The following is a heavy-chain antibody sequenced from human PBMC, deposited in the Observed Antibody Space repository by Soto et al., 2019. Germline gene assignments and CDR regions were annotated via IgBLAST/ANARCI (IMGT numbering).Heavy chain of an antibody. CDR3: ASPQYSSSWYWAFDY. J-gene: IGHJ4*02. Sequence: QVQLVESGGGGVQPGRSLRLSCAASGFTFSSYAMHWVRQAPGKGLEWVAVISYDGSNKYYADSVKGRFTISRYNSKNTLYLQMNSLRAEDTAVYYCASPQYSSSWYWAFDYWGQGTLVTVSS. D-gene: IGHD6-13*01. CDR1: GFTFSSYA. CDR2: ISYDGSNK. V-gene: IGHV3-30-3*01.